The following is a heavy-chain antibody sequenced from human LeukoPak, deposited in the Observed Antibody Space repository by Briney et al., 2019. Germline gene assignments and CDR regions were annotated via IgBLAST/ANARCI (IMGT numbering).Heavy chain of an antibody. D-gene: IGHD4-17*01. CDR1: GGSFSGYY. J-gene: IGHJ4*02. Sequence: PSETLSLTCAVYGGSFSGYYWSWIRQPPGKGLEWIGEINHSGSTNYNPSLKSRVTISVDTSKNQFSLKLSSVTAADTAVYYCAMRTHGDYGFDYWGQGTLVTVSS. CDR2: INHSGST. CDR3: AMRTHGDYGFDY. V-gene: IGHV4-34*01.